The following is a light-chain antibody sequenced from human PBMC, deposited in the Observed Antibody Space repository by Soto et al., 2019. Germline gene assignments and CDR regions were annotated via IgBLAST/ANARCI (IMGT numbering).Light chain of an antibody. CDR1: QGVSAY. CDR2: AAS. Sequence: DIQMTQSQSSLSASVGDRVTITCRARQGVSAYLLWYQQRQGRAPKLLIYAASNLLSGVPSRFSSSGSGTNFTLTISSLQHEDFATYYCQQSYKTPHTFGQWTKRETK. CDR3: QQSYKTPHT. J-gene: IGKJ2*01. V-gene: IGKV1-39*01.